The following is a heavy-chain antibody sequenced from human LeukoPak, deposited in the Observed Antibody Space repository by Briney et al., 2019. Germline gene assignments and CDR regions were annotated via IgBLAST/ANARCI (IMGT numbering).Heavy chain of an antibody. J-gene: IGHJ6*03. Sequence: GGSLGLSCAASGFTFSSYAMSWVRQAPGKGLEWVGFIRSRAYGGTTEYAASVKGRFTISRDDSKSIAYLQMNSLKTEDTAVYYCTRVDDFWSGYYRVYYYMDVWGKGTTVTVSS. V-gene: IGHV3-49*04. CDR3: TRVDDFWSGYYRVYYYMDV. CDR2: IRSRAYGGTT. CDR1: GFTFSSYA. D-gene: IGHD3-3*01.